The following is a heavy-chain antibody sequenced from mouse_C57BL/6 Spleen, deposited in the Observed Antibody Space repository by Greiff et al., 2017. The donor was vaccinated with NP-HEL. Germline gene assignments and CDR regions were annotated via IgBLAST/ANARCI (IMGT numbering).Heavy chain of an antibody. CDR2: IYPGDGDT. J-gene: IGHJ2*01. Sequence: VKLQESGPELVKPGASVKISCKASGYAFSSSWMNWVKQRPGKGLEWIGRIYPGDGDTNYNGKFKGKATLTADKSSSTAYMQLSSLTSEDSAVYFCAHYYGSSYLYFDYWGQGTTLTVSS. D-gene: IGHD1-1*01. CDR1: GYAFSSSW. V-gene: IGHV1-82*01. CDR3: AHYYGSSYLYFDY.